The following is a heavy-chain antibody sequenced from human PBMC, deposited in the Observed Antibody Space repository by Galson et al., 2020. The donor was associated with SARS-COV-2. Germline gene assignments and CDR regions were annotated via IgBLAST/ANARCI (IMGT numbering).Heavy chain of an antibody. CDR2: IYSGRST. J-gene: IGHJ3*02. V-gene: IGHV3-53*01. Sequence: GGSLRLSCAASGFTVSNHYMHWVRQAPGKGLEWVSTIYSGRSTYYADSVKGRFTISRDNSKNTLYLQMNSLGAEDTAMYYCAKDRGGYSSRWYERAFDIWGKGTMVTVSS. D-gene: IGHD6-13*01. CDR1: GFTVSNHY. CDR3: AKDRGGYSSRWYERAFDI.